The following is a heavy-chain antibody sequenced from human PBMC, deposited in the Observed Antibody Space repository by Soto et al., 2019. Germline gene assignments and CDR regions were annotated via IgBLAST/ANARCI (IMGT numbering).Heavy chain of an antibody. Sequence: GASVKVSCKASGYTFTGYYMHWVRQAPGQGLEWMGWINPNSGGTNYAQKFQGRVTMTRDTSISTAYMELSRLRSDDTAVYYCARPPYYYDSSGYLPHCGQGTLVTVSS. CDR1: GYTFTGYY. D-gene: IGHD3-22*01. V-gene: IGHV1-2*02. J-gene: IGHJ4*02. CDR3: ARPPYYYDSSGYLPH. CDR2: INPNSGGT.